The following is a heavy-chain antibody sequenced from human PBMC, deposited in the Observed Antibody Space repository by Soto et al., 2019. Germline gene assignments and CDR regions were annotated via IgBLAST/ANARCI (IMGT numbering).Heavy chain of an antibody. J-gene: IGHJ5*02. V-gene: IGHV3-7*01. CDR3: AVRGRAAGTGKWFEP. Sequence: HPGGSLRLSCAASGFSFSSYWMTWVRQAPGKGLEWVANIKKDGTEKYYVDSVKGRFTISRDNAKNSLYLQMNSLRPEDTAVYYCAVRGRAAGTGKWFEPWGQGTLVTVSS. CDR2: IKKDGTEK. CDR1: GFSFSSYW. D-gene: IGHD6-13*01.